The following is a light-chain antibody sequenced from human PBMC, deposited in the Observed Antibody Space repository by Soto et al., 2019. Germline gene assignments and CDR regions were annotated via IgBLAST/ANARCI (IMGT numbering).Light chain of an antibody. J-gene: IGKJ4*01. Sequence: EIVMTQSPATLSVSPGERATLSCRASQTVTTNLAWYQRRPGQPPRLLVYDASTRATGVPARFSGSGSGTEFTLTISSLQSEDSAVYYCQQYKNWLALTFGGGTKVDIK. V-gene: IGKV3-15*01. CDR1: QTVTTN. CDR3: QQYKNWLALT. CDR2: DAS.